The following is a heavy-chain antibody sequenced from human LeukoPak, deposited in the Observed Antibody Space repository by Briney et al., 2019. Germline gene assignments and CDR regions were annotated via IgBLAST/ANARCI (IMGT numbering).Heavy chain of an antibody. Sequence: NPSETLSLTCAVYGGSFSGYYWSWIRQPPGKGLEWIGEINHSGSTNYNPSLKSRVTTSVDTSKNQFSLKLSSVTAADTAVYYCARGESFRGADFDYWGQGTLVTVSS. V-gene: IGHV4-34*01. J-gene: IGHJ4*02. D-gene: IGHD3-10*01. CDR3: ARGESFRGADFDY. CDR2: INHSGST. CDR1: GGSFSGYY.